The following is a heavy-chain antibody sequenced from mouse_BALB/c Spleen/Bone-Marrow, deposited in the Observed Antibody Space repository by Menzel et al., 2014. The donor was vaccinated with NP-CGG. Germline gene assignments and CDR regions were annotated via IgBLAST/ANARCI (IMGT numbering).Heavy chain of an antibody. CDR3: AKNYYYGYVAY. CDR1: GFDFSRYW. Sequence: EVKLQESGGGLVQPGGSLKLSCAASGFDFSRYWMTWVRRAPGKGLEWIGEINPDSSTINYTPSLKDKFIISRDNAKNTLYLQMSKVRSEDTTLYYCAKNYYYGYVAYWGQGTLVTVSA. D-gene: IGHD1-2*01. CDR2: INPDSSTI. J-gene: IGHJ3*01. V-gene: IGHV4-1*02.